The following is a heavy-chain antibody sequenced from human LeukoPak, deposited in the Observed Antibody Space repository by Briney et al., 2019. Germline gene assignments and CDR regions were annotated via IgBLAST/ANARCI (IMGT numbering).Heavy chain of an antibody. CDR2: IYPGDSDT. CDR3: ARAPYYDSSGYPDY. J-gene: IGHJ4*02. V-gene: IGHV5-51*01. D-gene: IGHD3-22*01. CDR1: GYSFTRYW. Sequence: GESLKISCKGSGYSFTRYWIGWVRQMPGKGLEWMGIIYPGDSDTRYSPSFQGQVTISADKSISTAYLQWGSLKASDTASYYCARAPYYDSSGYPDYWGQGTLVTVSS.